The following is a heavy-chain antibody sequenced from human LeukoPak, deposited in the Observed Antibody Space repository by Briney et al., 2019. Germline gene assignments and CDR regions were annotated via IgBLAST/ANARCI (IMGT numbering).Heavy chain of an antibody. J-gene: IGHJ5*02. V-gene: IGHV1-46*02. CDR3: ARDGTGRVVPAARGWFDP. CDR2: INPSGGST. CDR1: GGTFNTYA. D-gene: IGHD2-2*01. Sequence: ASVKVSCKASGGTFNTYAISWVRQAPGQGLEWMGIINPSGGSTSYAQKFQGRVTMTRDTSTSTVYMELSSLRSEDTAVYYCARDGTGRVVPAARGWFDPWGQGTLVTVSS.